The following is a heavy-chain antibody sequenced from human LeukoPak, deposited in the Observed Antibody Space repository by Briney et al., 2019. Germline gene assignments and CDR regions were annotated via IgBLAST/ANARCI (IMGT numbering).Heavy chain of an antibody. CDR2: ISYDGSNK. CDR3: AKDPELLPSFYFDY. J-gene: IGHJ4*02. CDR1: GFTFSSYG. V-gene: IGHV3-30*18. D-gene: IGHD1-26*01. Sequence: GGSLRLSCAASGFTFSSYGMHWVRQAPGKGLEWVAVISYDGSNKYYADSVKGRFTISRDNSKNTLYLQMNSLRAEDTAVYYCAKDPELLPSFYFDYWGQGTLVTVSS.